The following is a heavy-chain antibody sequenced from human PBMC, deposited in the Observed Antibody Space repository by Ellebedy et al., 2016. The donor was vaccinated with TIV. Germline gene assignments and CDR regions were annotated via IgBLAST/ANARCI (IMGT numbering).Heavy chain of an antibody. CDR1: GFSFTSNG. J-gene: IGHJ4*02. CDR3: ARDPGGYTPAF. Sequence: PGGSLRLSCAASGFSFTSNGMHWVRQAPGKGLEGVAFIPFDGSNTYYSASVKGRFTISRDLSENTLYLQMDSLRPEDTAIYYCARDPGGYTPAFWGQGTLVTVSS. CDR2: IPFDGSNT. D-gene: IGHD5-24*01. V-gene: IGHV3-30*02.